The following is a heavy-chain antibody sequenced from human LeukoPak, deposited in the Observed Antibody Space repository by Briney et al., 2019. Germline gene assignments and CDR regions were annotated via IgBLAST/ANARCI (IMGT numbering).Heavy chain of an antibody. V-gene: IGHV3-30*18. CDR2: ISYDGSNK. Sequence: GGPLRLSCEASGFTFSSYGMHWVRQAPGKGLEWVAVISYDGSNKYYADSVKGRFTISRDNSKNTLYLQMNSLRAEDTAVYYCAKDRQLWISEYYFDYWGQGTLVTVSS. D-gene: IGHD5-18*01. J-gene: IGHJ4*02. CDR1: GFTFSSYG. CDR3: AKDRQLWISEYYFDY.